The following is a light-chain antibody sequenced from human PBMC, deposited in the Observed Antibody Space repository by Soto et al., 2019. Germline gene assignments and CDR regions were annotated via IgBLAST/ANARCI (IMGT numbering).Light chain of an antibody. Sequence: QSALTQPASVSGSPEESITISCTGTSNDVGRYNLVSWYQQHPGKAPKVMIYEATKRPSGVSNRFSGSKSGNTASLTISGLQDEDEADYYCCAYAGSGAVVFGGGTKVTVL. CDR3: CAYAGSGAVV. J-gene: IGLJ3*02. V-gene: IGLV2-23*01. CDR1: SNDVGRYNL. CDR2: EAT.